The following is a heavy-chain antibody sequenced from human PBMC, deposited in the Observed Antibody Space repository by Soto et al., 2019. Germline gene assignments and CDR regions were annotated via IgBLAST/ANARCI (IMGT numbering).Heavy chain of an antibody. CDR1: GYTFTSYG. J-gene: IGHJ6*02. CDR3: AREGVAVAGNHYYYYYGMDV. V-gene: IGHV1-18*04. D-gene: IGHD6-19*01. Sequence: ASVKVSCKASGYTFTSYGISWVRQAPGQGLEWMGWISAYNGNTNYAQKLQGRVTMTTDTSTSTAYMELRSPRSDDTAVYYCAREGVAVAGNHYYYYYGMDVWGPGTTVTVYS. CDR2: ISAYNGNT.